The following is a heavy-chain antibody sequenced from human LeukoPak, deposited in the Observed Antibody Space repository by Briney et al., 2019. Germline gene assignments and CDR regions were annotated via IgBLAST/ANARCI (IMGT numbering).Heavy chain of an antibody. V-gene: IGHV3-23*01. J-gene: IGHJ5*02. Sequence: GGSLRLSCAASGFTFSSYTMSWVRQAPGKGLEWVSAISGSGGSTYYADSVKGRFTISRDNSKNTLYLQMNSLRAEDTAVYYCARDRPFLYYYDSSGFFAWGQGTLVTVSS. D-gene: IGHD3-22*01. CDR3: ARDRPFLYYYDSSGFFA. CDR1: GFTFSSYT. CDR2: ISGSGGST.